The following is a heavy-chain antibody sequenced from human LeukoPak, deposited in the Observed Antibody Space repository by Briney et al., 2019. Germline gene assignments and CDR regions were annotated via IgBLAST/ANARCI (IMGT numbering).Heavy chain of an antibody. CDR2: IIPILGIA. J-gene: IGHJ1*01. Sequence: SVKVSCKASGGTFGSYAISWVRQAPGQGLEWMGRIIPILGIANYAQKFQGRVTITADKSTSTAYMELSSLRSEDTAVYYCARDPIAAAVAEYFQHWGQGTLVTVSS. CDR3: ARDPIAAAVAEYFQH. D-gene: IGHD6-13*01. CDR1: GGTFGSYA. V-gene: IGHV1-69*04.